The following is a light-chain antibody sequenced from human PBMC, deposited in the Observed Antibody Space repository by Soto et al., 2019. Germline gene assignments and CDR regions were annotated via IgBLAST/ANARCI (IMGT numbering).Light chain of an antibody. J-gene: IGKJ5*01. CDR3: QQHGSSPIT. Sequence: EIVLMQSPCTLSLSPGERATLSCRASQSVSSSYLAWYQQKPGQAPRLLIYGASSRATGIPDRFSGSGSGTDFTLTISRLEPEDFAVYYCQQHGSSPITFGQGTRLEI. V-gene: IGKV3-20*01. CDR2: GAS. CDR1: QSVSSSY.